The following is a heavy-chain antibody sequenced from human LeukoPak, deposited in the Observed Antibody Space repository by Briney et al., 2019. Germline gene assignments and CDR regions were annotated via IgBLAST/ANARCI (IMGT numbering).Heavy chain of an antibody. J-gene: IGHJ4*02. V-gene: IGHV3-30*18. CDR3: AKVGEQQLADY. CDR2: ISYEGSNK. CDR1: GFTFSSYG. D-gene: IGHD6-13*01. Sequence: GGSLRLSCAASGFTFSSYGMHWVRQAPGKGLEWVAVISYEGSNKYYADSVKGRFTISRDNSKNTLYLQMNSLRGEDTAVYSCAKVGEQQLADYWGQGTLVTVSS.